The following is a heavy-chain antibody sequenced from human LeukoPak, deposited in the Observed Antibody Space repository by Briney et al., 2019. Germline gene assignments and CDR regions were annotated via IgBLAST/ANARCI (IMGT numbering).Heavy chain of an antibody. CDR1: GCSISNYY. J-gene: IGHJ4*02. CDR3: ARLDAAAGRYLQFFY. V-gene: IGHV4-59*08. D-gene: IGHD5-24*01. CDR2: IHDSGST. Sequence: SSETLSLTCTVSGCSISNYYWSWIRQAPEKGLEWIGYIHDSGSTNYNPSLKSRVTISVDTSKNQFSLKLSSVTAADTAVYYCARLDAAAGRYLQFFYWGQGTLVTVSS.